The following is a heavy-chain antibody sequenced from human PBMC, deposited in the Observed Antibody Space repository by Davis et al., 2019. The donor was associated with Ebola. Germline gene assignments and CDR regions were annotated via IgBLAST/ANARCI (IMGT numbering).Heavy chain of an antibody. Sequence: GESLKISCAASGFTFSDYYMSWIRQAPGKGLEWVSYISSSGSTIYYADSVKGRFTISRDNAKNSLYLQMNRLRAEDTAVYYCARVPAYPAYYGMDVWGQGTTVTVSS. CDR3: ARVPAYPAYYGMDV. V-gene: IGHV3-11*01. CDR1: GFTFSDYY. D-gene: IGHD3-16*01. J-gene: IGHJ6*02. CDR2: ISSSGSTI.